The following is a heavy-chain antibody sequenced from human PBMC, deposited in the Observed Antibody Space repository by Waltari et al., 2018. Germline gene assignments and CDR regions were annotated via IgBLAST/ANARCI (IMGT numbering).Heavy chain of an antibody. J-gene: IGHJ4*02. CDR1: GGSFSGYY. Sequence: QVQLQQWGAGLLKPSETLSLTCAVYGGSFSGYYWSWIRQPPGKGLEWIGEINHSGSTNYNPALKRRVTISVDTSKNQFSLKLSSVTAADTAVYYCARHPRGYSGYDALDYWGQGTLVTVSS. CDR3: ARHPRGYSGYDALDY. CDR2: INHSGST. D-gene: IGHD5-12*01. V-gene: IGHV4-34*01.